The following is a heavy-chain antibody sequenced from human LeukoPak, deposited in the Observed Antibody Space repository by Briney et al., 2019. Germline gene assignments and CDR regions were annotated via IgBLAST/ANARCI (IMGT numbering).Heavy chain of an antibody. Sequence: ASVKVSCQASGYIFTTYVMSCVRQAPGQGLEWMGWISTNSGNTKYAEYLQGRVTMTRDTSTNTAYMELRSLTPDDAAVYYCAIDKDWDLDHWGQGTLVTVSS. J-gene: IGHJ4*02. CDR2: ISTNSGNT. D-gene: IGHD3-9*01. V-gene: IGHV1-18*01. CDR3: AIDKDWDLDH. CDR1: GYIFTTYV.